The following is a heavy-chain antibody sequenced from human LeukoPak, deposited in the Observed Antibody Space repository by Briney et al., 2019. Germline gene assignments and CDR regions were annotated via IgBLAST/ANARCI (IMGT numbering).Heavy chain of an antibody. D-gene: IGHD6-25*01. CDR2: IYTSGST. J-gene: IGHJ3*02. CDR1: GGSINSYY. Sequence: SETLSLTCTVSGGSINSYYWSWIRQPAGKGLEWIGHIYTSGSTNYNPSLKSRVTISVDTSKNQFSLKLSSVTAADTAVYYCARESAAEHAFDIWGQGTMVTVSS. CDR3: ARESAAEHAFDI. V-gene: IGHV4-4*07.